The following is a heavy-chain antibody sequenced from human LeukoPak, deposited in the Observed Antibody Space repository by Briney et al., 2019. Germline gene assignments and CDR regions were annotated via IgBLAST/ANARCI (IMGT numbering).Heavy chain of an antibody. CDR2: MCGTACCT. J-gene: IGHJ5*01. CDR3: AKDRPNFHENSGHYYRRDGDS. Sequence: PGGSLRLSCQASGFTFYMYAMSWVRQAPGKGLEWVANMCGTACCTFYPDSVKGRFTISRDNSKNVLYLRMNSLTAEDTAIYYCAKDRPNFHENSGHYYRRDGDSWGQGTLVTVSS. CDR1: GFTFYMYA. D-gene: IGHD3-22*01. V-gene: IGHV3-23*01.